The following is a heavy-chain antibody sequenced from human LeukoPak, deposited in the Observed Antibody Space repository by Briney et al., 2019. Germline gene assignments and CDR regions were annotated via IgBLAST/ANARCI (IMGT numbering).Heavy chain of an antibody. D-gene: IGHD6-6*01. CDR1: GSISGYY. V-gene: IGHV4-59*08. CDR3: AREYSSSSGRRAFDI. CDR2: IYYSGST. J-gene: IGHJ3*02. Sequence: PSETLSLTCTVPGSISGYYWSWIRQPPGKGLEWIGYIYYSGSTNYNPSLKSRLTISIDTSENQFSLKLSSVTAADTAVYYCAREYSSSSGRRAFDIWGQGTMVTVSS.